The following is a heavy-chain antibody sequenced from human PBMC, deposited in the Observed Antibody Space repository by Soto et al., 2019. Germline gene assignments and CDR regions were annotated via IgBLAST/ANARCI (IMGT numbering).Heavy chain of an antibody. D-gene: IGHD3-22*01. CDR3: ARDGGDYVGYYDSSGYFPGYFDY. J-gene: IGHJ4*02. CDR1: GFTFSSYA. V-gene: IGHV3-30-3*01. Sequence: GGSLRLSCAASGFTFSSYAMHWVRQAPGKGLEWVAVISYDGSNKYYADSVKGRFTISRDNSKNTLYLQMNSLRAEDTAVYYCARDGGDYVGYYDSSGYFPGYFDYWGQGTLVTVSS. CDR2: ISYDGSNK.